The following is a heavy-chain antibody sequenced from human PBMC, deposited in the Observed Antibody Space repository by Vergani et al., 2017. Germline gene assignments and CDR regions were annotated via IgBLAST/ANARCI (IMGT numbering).Heavy chain of an antibody. V-gene: IGHV3-23*01. D-gene: IGHD5-12*01. Sequence: EVQLLESGGDLVQPGGSLRLSCAASGFTFNHYAMNWVRQAPGKGLEWVSGISGSGGSTYYAGSVKGRFTISRDSSKNTLYLQMNSLSAGDTAVYYCAKANPRNXGYDYLYYYHAMDVWGQGTTVTVS. CDR2: ISGSGGST. CDR1: GFTFNHYA. CDR3: AKANPRNXGYDYLYYYHAMDV. J-gene: IGHJ6*02.